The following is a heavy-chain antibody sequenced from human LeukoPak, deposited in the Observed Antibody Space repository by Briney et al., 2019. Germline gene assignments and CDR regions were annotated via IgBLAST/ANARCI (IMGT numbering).Heavy chain of an antibody. CDR2: SNAGNGNT. Sequence: ASVKVSCKASGYTFTSYAMHWVRQAPGQRLAWMGWSNAGNGNTKYSQEFQGRVTITRDTSASTAFMELRSLRFEGTALYYCARDKAPRYTYGLGHWGQGTLVTVSS. CDR1: GYTFTSYA. CDR3: ARDKAPRYTYGLGH. V-gene: IGHV1-3*02. D-gene: IGHD5-18*01. J-gene: IGHJ4*02.